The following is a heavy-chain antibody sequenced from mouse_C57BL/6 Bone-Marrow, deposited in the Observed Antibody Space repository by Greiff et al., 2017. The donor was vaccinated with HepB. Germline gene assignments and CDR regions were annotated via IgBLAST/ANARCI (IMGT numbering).Heavy chain of an antibody. CDR2: IDPEDGET. CDR1: GFNIKDYY. CDR3: AFLWYFWYFDV. V-gene: IGHV14-2*01. D-gene: IGHD2-1*01. J-gene: IGHJ1*03. Sequence: VQLQQSGAELVKPGASVKLSCTASGFNIKDYYMHWVKQRTEQGLEWIGRIDPEDGETKYAPKFPGKATITADTSSNTAYLQLSSLTSEDTAVYYCAFLWYFWYFDVWGTGTTVTVSS.